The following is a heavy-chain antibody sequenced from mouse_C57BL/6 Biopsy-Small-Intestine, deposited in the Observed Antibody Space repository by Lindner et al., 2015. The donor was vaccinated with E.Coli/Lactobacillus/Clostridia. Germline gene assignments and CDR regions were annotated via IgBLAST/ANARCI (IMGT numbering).Heavy chain of an antibody. D-gene: IGHD2-3*01. J-gene: IGHJ4*01. Sequence: VQLQESGPELVKPGDSVKISCKASGYSFTGYFMNWVMQSHGKSLEWIGRINPYNGDTFYNQKFKGKATLTADKSSSTAYMELRSLTSEDSAVYFCARREDGYYGTMDYWGQGTSVTVSS. CDR1: GYSFTGYF. V-gene: IGHV1-20*01. CDR3: ARREDGYYGTMDY. CDR2: INPYNGDT.